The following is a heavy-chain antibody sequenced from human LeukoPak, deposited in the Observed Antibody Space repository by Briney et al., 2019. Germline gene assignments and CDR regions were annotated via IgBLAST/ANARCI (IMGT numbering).Heavy chain of an antibody. CDR1: RFTLSNYW. J-gene: IGHJ4*02. CDR2: IKQDGSET. Sequence: PGGSLRLSCAASRFTLSNYWMSWVRQAPGKGLEWVANIKQDGSETYYVDSVKGRFTISRGNAKNSLSLQMNSLRAEDMAVYYCARQRGSGCLDYWGQGTLVTVSS. CDR3: ARQRGSGCLDY. V-gene: IGHV3-7*01. D-gene: IGHD6-19*01.